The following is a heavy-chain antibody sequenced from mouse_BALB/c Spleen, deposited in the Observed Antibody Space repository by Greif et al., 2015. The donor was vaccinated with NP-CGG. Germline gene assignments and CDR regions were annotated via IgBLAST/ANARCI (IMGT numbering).Heavy chain of an antibody. CDR2: ISSGSSTI. D-gene: IGHD2-4*01. J-gene: IGHJ3*01. CDR1: GFTFSSFG. CDR3: ARSGVTMISEGFAY. Sequence: DVQLVESGGGLVQPGGSRKLSCAASGFTFSSFGMHWVRQAPEKGLEWVAYISSGSSTIYYADTVKGRFTISRDNPKNTLFLQMTSLRSEDTAMYYCARSGVTMISEGFAYWGQGTLATVSA. V-gene: IGHV5-17*02.